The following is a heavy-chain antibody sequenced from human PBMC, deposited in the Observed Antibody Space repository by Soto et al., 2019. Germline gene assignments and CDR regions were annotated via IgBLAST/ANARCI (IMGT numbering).Heavy chain of an antibody. CDR1: GFTFNSYG. J-gene: IGHJ6*02. V-gene: IGHV3-33*05. CDR2: IEYNAKNR. CDR3: AREGDDYCSGTRCFHYYRLDV. D-gene: IGHD2-15*01. Sequence: QVQLVESGGCVVQPGTSLRLSCTASGFTFNSYGIHWVRQAPGKGLEWLALIEYNAKNRFYADSVKGRFSISRDNSRNTVYLQVNGLRAEDTAVYYCAREGDDYCSGTRCFHYYRLDVWGQGTTVIVSS.